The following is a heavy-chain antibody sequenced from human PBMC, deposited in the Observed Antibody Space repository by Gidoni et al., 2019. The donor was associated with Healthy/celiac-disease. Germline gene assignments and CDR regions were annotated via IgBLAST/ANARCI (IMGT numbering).Heavy chain of an antibody. CDR3: AKACGGDIVARGENYFDY. CDR1: RFTFDDYA. CDR2: IKWNNGSI. D-gene: IGHD5-12*01. Sequence: VQLVESGGVLVQPGKSLTLSCPASRFTFDDYAMHWVRQVPGKGLEWVSGIKWNNGSIGYADSEKGRVTIYRENAKNTLYLQMNSLRPEDTALYFCAKACGGDIVARGENYFDYWGQGTLVTVSS. V-gene: IGHV3-9*01. J-gene: IGHJ4*02.